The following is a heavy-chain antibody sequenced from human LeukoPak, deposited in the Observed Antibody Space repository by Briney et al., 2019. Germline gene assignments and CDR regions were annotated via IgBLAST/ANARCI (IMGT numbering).Heavy chain of an antibody. V-gene: IGHV4-4*07. Sequence: SETLSLTCTVSGGSISSYYWSWIRQPAGKGLEWIGRIYTSGSTNYNPSPKSRVTMSVDTSKNQFSLKLSSVTAADTAVYYCARVWGDIVVVPAAQKIYYYYYYMDVWGKGTTVTVSS. D-gene: IGHD2-2*01. CDR2: IYTSGST. J-gene: IGHJ6*03. CDR1: GGSISSYY. CDR3: ARVWGDIVVVPAAQKIYYYYYYMDV.